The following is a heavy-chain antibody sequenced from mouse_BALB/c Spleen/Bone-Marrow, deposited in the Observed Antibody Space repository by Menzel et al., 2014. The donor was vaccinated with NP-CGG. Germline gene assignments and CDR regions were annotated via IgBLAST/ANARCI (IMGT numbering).Heavy chain of an antibody. CDR1: GFSLISYG. D-gene: IGHD2-2*01. J-gene: IGHJ2*01. V-gene: IGHV2-2*02. Sequence: VQLKKSGSNLVQPSESLFITCTVSGFSLISYGVHWVRQSPGKGLEWLGVIWSGGSTDYNVAFISRLSISKDNSKSQVFFKMNRLQANDTAIYYCARRGLYGYDFDFWGQAATPTVSS. CDR2: IWSGGST. CDR3: ARRGLYGYDFDF.